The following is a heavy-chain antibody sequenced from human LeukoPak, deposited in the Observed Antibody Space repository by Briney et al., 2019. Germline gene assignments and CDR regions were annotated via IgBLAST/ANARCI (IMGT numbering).Heavy chain of an antibody. J-gene: IGHJ4*02. CDR3: ARGNLVAGGATHEIDY. Sequence: GASVKVSCKASGYTFTGYYLHWVRQAPGQGLEWMGWINPNSGGTNYAQKFQGRVTMTRDTSISTAYMELSRLRSDDTAVYYCARGNLVAGGATHEIDYWGQGTLVTVSS. V-gene: IGHV1-2*02. D-gene: IGHD1-26*01. CDR2: INPNSGGT. CDR1: GYTFTGYY.